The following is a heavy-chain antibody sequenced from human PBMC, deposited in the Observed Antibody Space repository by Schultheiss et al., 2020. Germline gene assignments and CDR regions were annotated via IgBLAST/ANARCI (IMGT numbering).Heavy chain of an antibody. CDR1: GDSVSSNSAA. CDR2: TYYRSKWYN. V-gene: IGHV6-1*01. Sequence: SQTLSLTCAISGDSVSSNSAAWNWIRQSPSRGLEWLGRTYYRSKWYNDYAVSVKSRITINPDTSKNQFSLQLNSVTPEDTAVYYCARVRVYDSSGLGWDGMDVWGQGTTVNGYS. D-gene: IGHD3-22*01. J-gene: IGHJ6*02. CDR3: ARVRVYDSSGLGWDGMDV.